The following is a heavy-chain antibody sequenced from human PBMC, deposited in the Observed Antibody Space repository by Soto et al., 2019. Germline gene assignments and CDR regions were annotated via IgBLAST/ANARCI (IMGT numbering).Heavy chain of an antibody. V-gene: IGHV4-34*01. CDR2: INHSGSA. D-gene: IGHD4-4*01. CDR1: GGSFSGYY. J-gene: IGHJ6*02. CDR3: ARLTVTTSHRYYYYYYGMDV. Sequence: SETLSLTCAVYGGSFSGYYWSWIRQPPGKGLEWIGEINHSGSANYNPSLKSRVTISVDTSKNQFSLKLSSVTAADTAVYYCARLTVTTSHRYYYYYYGMDVWGQGTTVTVSS.